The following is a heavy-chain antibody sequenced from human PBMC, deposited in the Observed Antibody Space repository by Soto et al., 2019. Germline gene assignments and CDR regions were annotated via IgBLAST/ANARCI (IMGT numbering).Heavy chain of an antibody. CDR1: GFTFSSYA. CDR2: ISGSGGST. D-gene: IGHD1-26*01. CDR3: AKNSGSYSYYYYGMDV. V-gene: IGHV3-23*01. J-gene: IGHJ6*02. Sequence: GGSLRLSCAASGFTFSSYAMSWVRQAPGKGLEWVSAISGSGGSTYYADSVKGRFTISRDNSKNTLYLQMNSLRAEDTAVYYCAKNSGSYSYYYYGMDVWGQETTVTVSS.